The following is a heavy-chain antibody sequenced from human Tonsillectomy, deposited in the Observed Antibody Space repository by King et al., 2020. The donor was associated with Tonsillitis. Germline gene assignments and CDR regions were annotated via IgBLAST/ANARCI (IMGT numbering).Heavy chain of an antibody. V-gene: IGHV3-11*05. Sequence: VQLVESGGGLVKRGGSLRLSCAASGFTFSDFYMTCIRQAPGKGLEWVSYISSSSSHTNYADSVKGRFTISRDNVKNSLYLQMISLIAEDTAVYYCGRKNGAYDYDYWGQGTLVTVSS. J-gene: IGHJ4*02. D-gene: IGHD5-12*01. CDR2: ISSSSSHT. CDR1: GFTFSDFY. CDR3: GRKNGAYDYDY.